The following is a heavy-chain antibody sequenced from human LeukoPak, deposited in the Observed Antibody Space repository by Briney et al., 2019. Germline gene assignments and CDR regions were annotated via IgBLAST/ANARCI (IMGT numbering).Heavy chain of an antibody. Sequence: GGSLRLSCAASGFTFTSYWIHWVRQVPGKGLEWVSRIDGDGNSRSYADSVQGRFTISRDNGKKTVFLQTNSLSAEDTAVYYCARILEGYYYFGLDVWGQGTTVTVSS. CDR2: IDGDGNSR. J-gene: IGHJ6*02. CDR3: ARILEGYYYFGLDV. D-gene: IGHD3/OR15-3a*01. V-gene: IGHV3-74*01. CDR1: GFTFTSYW.